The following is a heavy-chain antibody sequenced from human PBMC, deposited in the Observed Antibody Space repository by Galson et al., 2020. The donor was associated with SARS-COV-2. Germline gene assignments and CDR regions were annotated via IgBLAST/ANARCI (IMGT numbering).Heavy chain of an antibody. Sequence: SETLSLTCTVSGSSIDPYYWSWVRQPPTGELEWIGYVSNSGGSSSNPSLRSRVTMSIDTSKNQLSLILDSMTAADTAVYYCARGRVYFYYMDVWGNGTTVTVSS. CDR2: VSNSGGS. CDR1: GSSIDPYY. J-gene: IGHJ6*03. V-gene: IGHV4-59*01. CDR3: ARGRVYFYYMDV.